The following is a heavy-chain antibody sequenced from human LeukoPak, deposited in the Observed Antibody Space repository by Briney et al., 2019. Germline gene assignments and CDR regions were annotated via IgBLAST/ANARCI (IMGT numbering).Heavy chain of an antibody. CDR1: RFTFSNYW. CDR3: ARDVGPGDY. CDR2: IKQDGSEI. D-gene: IGHD2-15*01. V-gene: IGHV3-7*01. Sequence: GGSLRLSCAASRFTFSNYWMSWVRQAPGKRPEWVANIKQDGSEIYHLDSVKGRFTISRDNAKNSLYLQMNSLRVEDTAIYYCARDVGPGDYWGQGTLVTVSS. J-gene: IGHJ4*02.